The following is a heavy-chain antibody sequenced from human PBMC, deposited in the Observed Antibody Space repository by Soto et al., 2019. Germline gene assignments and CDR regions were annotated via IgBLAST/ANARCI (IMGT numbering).Heavy chain of an antibody. CDR2: IYPGDSDA. CDR3: ARSQFDYVWGTSGYFDS. V-gene: IGHV5-51*01. Sequence: GDSLTISCKGSGYSFTTHWFGWVRHMPGKGLEWMGIIYPGDSDARYSPSFQGQVTISVDESITTAFLQWSSLKASDTAMYYCARSQFDYVWGTSGYFDSWGQGTLVTVSS. D-gene: IGHD3-16*01. CDR1: GYSFTTHW. J-gene: IGHJ4*02.